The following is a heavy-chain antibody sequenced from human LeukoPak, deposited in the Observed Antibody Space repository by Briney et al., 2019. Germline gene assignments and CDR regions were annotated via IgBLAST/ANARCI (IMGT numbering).Heavy chain of an antibody. CDR3: AKPSIPGYYYYMDV. CDR2: ISGSGGST. V-gene: IGHV3-23*01. J-gene: IGHJ6*03. CDR1: GFTFSSYA. Sequence: GGSLRLSCAASGFTFSSYAMSWVRQAPGKGLEWVSAISGSGGSTYYADSVKGRFTISRDNSKNTLYLQMNSLRAEDTAVYYCAKPSIPGYYYYMDVWGKGTTVTVSS. D-gene: IGHD6-6*01.